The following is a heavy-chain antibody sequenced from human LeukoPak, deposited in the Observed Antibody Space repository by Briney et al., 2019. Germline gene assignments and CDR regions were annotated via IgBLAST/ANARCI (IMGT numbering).Heavy chain of an antibody. D-gene: IGHD3-3*01. CDR1: GGSISSGNYY. Sequence: SETLSLTCTVSGGSISSGNYYWSWIRQPAGKELEWIGHIYTSGSTNYNPSLKSRVTISVDTSKNQFSLKLSSLTAADTAVYYCAREGYDSLWGQGTLVTVSS. J-gene: IGHJ4*02. V-gene: IGHV4-61*09. CDR2: IYTSGST. CDR3: AREGYDSL.